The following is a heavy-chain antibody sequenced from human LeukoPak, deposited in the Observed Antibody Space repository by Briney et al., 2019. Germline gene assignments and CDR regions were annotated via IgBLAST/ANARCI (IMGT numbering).Heavy chain of an antibody. Sequence: PGGSLRLSCAASGFTFSSYAMSWVRQAPGKGLEWVSAISGSGGSTYYADSVKGRFTISRDNAKNSLYLQMNSLRAEDTAVYYCARRYCSSTSCPEDYWGQGTLVTVSS. D-gene: IGHD2-2*01. CDR3: ARRYCSSTSCPEDY. J-gene: IGHJ4*02. CDR2: ISGSGGST. CDR1: GFTFSSYA. V-gene: IGHV3-23*01.